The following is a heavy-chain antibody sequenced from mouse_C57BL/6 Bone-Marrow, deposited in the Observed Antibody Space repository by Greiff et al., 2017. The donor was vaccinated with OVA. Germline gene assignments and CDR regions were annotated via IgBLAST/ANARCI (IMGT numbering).Heavy chain of an antibody. CDR2: INPNNGGT. V-gene: IGHV1-22*01. Sequence: EVQGVESGPELVKPGASVKMSCKASGYTFTDYNMHWVKQSHGKSLEWIGYINPNNGGTSYNQKFKGKATLTVNKSSSTAYMELRSLTSEDSAVYYCARGGGLFDYWGQGTTLTVSS. CDR1: GYTFTDYN. CDR3: ARGGGLFDY. D-gene: IGHD1-1*02. J-gene: IGHJ2*01.